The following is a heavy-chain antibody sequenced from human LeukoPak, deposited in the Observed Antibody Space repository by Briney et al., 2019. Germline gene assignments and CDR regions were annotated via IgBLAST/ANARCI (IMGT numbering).Heavy chain of an antibody. V-gene: IGHV4-59*01. Sequence: PSETLSLTCTVSGGSISSYYWSWIRQPPGKGLEWIGYIYYSGSTNYNPSLKSRVTISVDTPKNQFSLKLSSVAAADTAVYYCAGGSDTANDYWGQGTLVTVSS. CDR2: IYYSGST. CDR1: GGSISSYY. J-gene: IGHJ4*02. CDR3: AGGSDTANDY. D-gene: IGHD5-18*01.